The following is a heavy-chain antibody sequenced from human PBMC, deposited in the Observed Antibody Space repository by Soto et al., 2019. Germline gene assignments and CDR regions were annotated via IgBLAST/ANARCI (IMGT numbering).Heavy chain of an antibody. CDR2: ISYDGSNK. V-gene: IGHV3-30-3*01. D-gene: IGHD2-21*02. J-gene: IGHJ6*02. CDR3: ARAAPCGGHCYIYYYYGIDV. Sequence: QVQLVESGGGVVQPGRSLRLSCAASGFTFSSYAMHWVRQAPGKGLEWVAVISYDGSNKYYADSVKGRFTISRDNSKNTLYLQMNSLRAEDTAVYYCARAAPCGGHCYIYYYYGIDVWGQGTTVTGSS. CDR1: GFTFSSYA.